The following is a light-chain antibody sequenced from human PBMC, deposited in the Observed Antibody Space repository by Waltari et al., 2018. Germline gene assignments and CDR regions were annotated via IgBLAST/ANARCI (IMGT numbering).Light chain of an antibody. V-gene: IGLV2-14*01. Sequence: QSALTQPASVSGSPGQSIAIPCTRTTADLGPYNYVSWYQQHPGKTPKLMIYEVSNRPPGVSDRFSGSKSGNTASLTISGLQAEDEADYYCSSCTTSNTVVFGTGTKVTVL. J-gene: IGLJ1*01. CDR3: SSCTTSNTVV. CDR1: TADLGPYNY. CDR2: EVS.